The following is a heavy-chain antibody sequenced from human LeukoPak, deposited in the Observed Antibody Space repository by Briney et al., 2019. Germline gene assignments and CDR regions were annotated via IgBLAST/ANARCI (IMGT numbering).Heavy chain of an antibody. Sequence: GGSLRLSCAASGFTSSDYYMTWIRQPPGKGPEWISYISSSGGTTTYVDSVKGRFTISRDNAKNSLYLQMNSLRAEDTAVYYCAKNLYCGGGSCYPSALGMDVWGQGTTVTVSS. V-gene: IGHV3-11*01. CDR3: AKNLYCGGGSCYPSALGMDV. CDR1: GFTSSDYY. D-gene: IGHD2-15*01. J-gene: IGHJ6*02. CDR2: ISSSGGTT.